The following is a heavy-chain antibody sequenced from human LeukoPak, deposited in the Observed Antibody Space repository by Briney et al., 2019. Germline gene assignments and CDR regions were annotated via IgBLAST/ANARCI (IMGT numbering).Heavy chain of an antibody. D-gene: IGHD3-10*01. J-gene: IGHJ4*02. V-gene: IGHV4-39*01. CDR1: GGSISSSSYY. Sequence: SETLSLTCTVSGGSISSSSYYWGWIRQPPGQGLEWIGSIYYSGSTYYNPSLKSRVTISVDTSKNQFSLKLSSVTAADTAVYYCARGVTVGEFNGDYWGQGTLVTVSS. CDR3: ARGVTVGEFNGDY. CDR2: IYYSGST.